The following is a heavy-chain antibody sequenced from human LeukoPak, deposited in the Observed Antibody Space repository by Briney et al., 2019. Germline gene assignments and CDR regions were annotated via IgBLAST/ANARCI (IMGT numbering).Heavy chain of an antibody. J-gene: IGHJ5*02. D-gene: IGHD5-24*01. V-gene: IGHV3-48*03. Sequence: GGSLRLSCAASGFTFSSYEMNWVRQAPGKGLEWVSYISSSGSTIHYADSVKGRFTISRDNAKNSLYLQMNSLRAEDTAVYYCASVVEMATISAWGQGTLVTVSS. CDR2: ISSSGSTI. CDR1: GFTFSSYE. CDR3: ASVVEMATISA.